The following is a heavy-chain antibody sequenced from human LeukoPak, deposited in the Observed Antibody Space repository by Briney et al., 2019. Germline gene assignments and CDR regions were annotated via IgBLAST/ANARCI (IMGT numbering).Heavy chain of an antibody. J-gene: IGHJ4*02. V-gene: IGHV4-38-2*02. Sequence: PETLSLTCAVSGYSISSGYYWGWIRQPPGKGLEWIGSIYHSGSTYYNPSLRSRVTLSVDTSKNQFSLQLSSVTAADTAVYYCARDPFDYWGQGTLVTVSS. CDR1: GYSISSGYY. CDR2: IYHSGST. CDR3: ARDPFDY.